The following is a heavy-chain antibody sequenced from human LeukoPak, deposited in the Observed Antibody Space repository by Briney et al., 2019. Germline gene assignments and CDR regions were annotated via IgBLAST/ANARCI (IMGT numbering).Heavy chain of an antibody. CDR2: IRYDGSNK. J-gene: IGHJ4*02. D-gene: IGHD5-12*01. V-gene: IGHV3-30*02. CDR1: GLTFSSYG. Sequence: GGSLRLSCAASGLTFSSYGMHWVRQAPGKGLEWVAFIRYDGSNKYYADSVKGRFTISRDDSKNTLYLQMNSLRAEDTAVYYCAKSEWLRVGPTGRFIDYWGQGTLVTVSS. CDR3: AKSEWLRVGPTGRFIDY.